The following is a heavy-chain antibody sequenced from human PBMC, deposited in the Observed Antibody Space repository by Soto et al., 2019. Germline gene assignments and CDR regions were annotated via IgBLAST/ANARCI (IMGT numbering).Heavy chain of an antibody. J-gene: IGHJ4*02. V-gene: IGHV3-23*01. CDR3: AMWPEGSMDYFDY. D-gene: IGHD2-21*01. Sequence: PGGSLRLSCAASGFIFSNYAMTWARQAPGKGLEWVSAISGGGDRTYYADSVKGRFTISRDNSKHTVYLQMSGLRAEDTALYYCAMWPEGSMDYFDYWGQGSLVTVSS. CDR1: GFIFSNYA. CDR2: ISGGGDRT.